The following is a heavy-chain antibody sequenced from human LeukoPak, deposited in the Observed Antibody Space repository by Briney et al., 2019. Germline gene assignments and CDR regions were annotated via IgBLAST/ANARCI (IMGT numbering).Heavy chain of an antibody. D-gene: IGHD6-13*01. CDR1: GFTFSSYE. CDR2: ISSSGSTI. Sequence: GGSLRRSCAASGFTFSSYEMNWVRQAPGKGLEWVSYISSSGSTIYYADSVKGRFTISRDNAKNSLYLQMNSPRAEDTAVYYCARDTRQQLVFDYWGQGTLVTVSS. CDR3: ARDTRQQLVFDY. J-gene: IGHJ4*02. V-gene: IGHV3-48*03.